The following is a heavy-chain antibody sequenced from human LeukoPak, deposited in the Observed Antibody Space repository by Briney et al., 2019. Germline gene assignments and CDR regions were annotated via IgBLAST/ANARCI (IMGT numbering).Heavy chain of an antibody. CDR3: ARNYYYNYMDV. J-gene: IGHJ6*03. CDR2: INWNGDST. Sequence: GGSLRLSCAASGFTFDDYGMSWVRQAPGKGLEWVSGINWNGDSTGYADSVKGRFTIYRDNAKNSLNLQMNSLRAEDTALYHCARNYYYNYMDVWGKGTTVTISS. CDR1: GFTFDDYG. V-gene: IGHV3-20*01. D-gene: IGHD3-10*01.